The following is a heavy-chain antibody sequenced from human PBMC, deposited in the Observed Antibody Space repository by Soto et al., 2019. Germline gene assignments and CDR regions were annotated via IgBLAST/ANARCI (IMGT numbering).Heavy chain of an antibody. CDR3: AKDPLRVVAATMSYYYYGMDV. CDR2: ISGSGGST. D-gene: IGHD2-15*01. J-gene: IGHJ6*02. Sequence: GGSLRLSCAASGFTFSSYAMSWVRQAPGKGLEWVSAISGSGGSTYYADSVKGRFTISRDNSKNTLYLQMNSLRAEDTAVYYCAKDPLRVVAATMSYYYYGMDVWGQGTTVTVSS. V-gene: IGHV3-23*01. CDR1: GFTFSSYA.